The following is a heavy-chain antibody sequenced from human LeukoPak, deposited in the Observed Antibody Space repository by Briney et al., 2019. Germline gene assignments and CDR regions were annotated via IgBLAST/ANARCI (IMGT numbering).Heavy chain of an antibody. J-gene: IGHJ5*02. D-gene: IGHD5-12*01. V-gene: IGHV4-59*08. CDR2: IYYSGST. CDR1: GGSFSGYY. CDR3: ARHGYSGYDSYWFDP. Sequence: SETLSLTCAVYGGSFSGYYWSWIRQPPGKGLEWIGYIYYSGSTNYNPSLKSRVTISVDTSKNQFSLKLSSVTAADTAVYYCARHGYSGYDSYWFDPWGQGTLVTVSS.